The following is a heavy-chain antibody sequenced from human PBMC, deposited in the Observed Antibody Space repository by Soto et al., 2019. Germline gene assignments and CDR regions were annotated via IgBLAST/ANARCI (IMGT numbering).Heavy chain of an antibody. Sequence: PSETLSLTCTVSGGSISSSSYYWGWIRQPPGKGLEWIGSIYYSGSTYYNPSLKSRVTISVDTSKNQFSLKLSSVTAADTAVYYCADSEGYYGSGSYYNHGAFDIWGQGTMVTVSS. D-gene: IGHD3-10*01. CDR1: GGSISSSSYY. J-gene: IGHJ3*02. V-gene: IGHV4-39*01. CDR2: IYYSGST. CDR3: ADSEGYYGSGSYYNHGAFDI.